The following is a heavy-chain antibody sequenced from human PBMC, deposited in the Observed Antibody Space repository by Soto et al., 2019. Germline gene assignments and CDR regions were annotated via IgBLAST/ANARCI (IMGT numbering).Heavy chain of an antibody. CDR3: ALAAAGTGLFDY. CDR1: GGSISSYY. V-gene: IGHV4-59*01. J-gene: IGHJ4*02. D-gene: IGHD6-13*01. Sequence: SETLSLTCTVSGGSISSYYWSWFRQPPGKGLEWIGYIYYSGSTNYNPSLKSRVTISVDTSKDQFSLKLSSVTAADTAVYYCALAAAGTGLFDYWGQGTLVTVS. CDR2: IYYSGST.